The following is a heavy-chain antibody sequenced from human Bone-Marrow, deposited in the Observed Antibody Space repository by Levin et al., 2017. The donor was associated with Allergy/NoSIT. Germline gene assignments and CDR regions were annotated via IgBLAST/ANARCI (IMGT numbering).Heavy chain of an antibody. V-gene: IGHV4/OR15-8*01. J-gene: IGHJ4*02. CDR3: ARRRGATIGPFDN. Sequence: NPSETLSLTCVVSGDSFSSTNWWSWVRQPPGKGLEWIGEVYHDGSSNYNPSLKSRVTISMDRSKNQFSLNVNSVTAADTAVYFCARRRGATIGPFDNWGQGTLVTVSS. CDR2: VYHDGSS. D-gene: IGHD3-10*01. CDR1: GDSFSSTNW.